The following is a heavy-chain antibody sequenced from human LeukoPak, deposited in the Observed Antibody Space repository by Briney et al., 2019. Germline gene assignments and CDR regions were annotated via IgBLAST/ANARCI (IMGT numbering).Heavy chain of an antibody. CDR1: GYTFTSYG. Sequence: ASVKVSCKASGYTFTSYGISWVRQAPGQGLERMGWISAYNGNTNYAQKLQGRVTMTTDTSTSTAYMELRSLRSDDTAVYYCARDPRTLTPQYFDYWGQGTLVTVSP. J-gene: IGHJ4*02. V-gene: IGHV1-18*01. D-gene: IGHD1-14*01. CDR3: ARDPRTLTPQYFDY. CDR2: ISAYNGNT.